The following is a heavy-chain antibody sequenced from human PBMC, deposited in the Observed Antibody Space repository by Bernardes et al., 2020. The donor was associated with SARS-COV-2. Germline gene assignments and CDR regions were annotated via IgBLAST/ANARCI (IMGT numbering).Heavy chain of an antibody. D-gene: IGHD2-2*01. V-gene: IGHV5-51*01. J-gene: IGHJ4*02. CDR2: IYPPDSDT. CDR1: GYNFTNSW. CDR3: ARVLVPASLTFDS. Sequence: GESRKSSGKASGYNFTNSWIGWVRQLPGKGLEYVGVIYPPDSDTRYRPSFQGHVTISADKSISTAYLQWSSLTASDTAIYYCARVLVPASLTFDSWGQGTLVTVSS.